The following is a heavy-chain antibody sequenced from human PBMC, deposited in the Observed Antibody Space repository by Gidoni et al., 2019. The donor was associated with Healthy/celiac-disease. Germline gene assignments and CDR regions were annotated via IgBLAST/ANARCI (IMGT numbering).Heavy chain of an antibody. CDR2: IIPIFGTA. V-gene: IGHV1-69*06. CDR3: ARNHGGPPVYYYYMDV. J-gene: IGHJ6*03. D-gene: IGHD2-15*01. CDR1: GGTFRSYA. Sequence: QGQLVQSGAEVKKPGSSVKVSCKASGGTFRSYAIRWGRQAPGQGLEWMGGIIPIFGTANYAQKFQGRVTITADKSTSTAYMELSSLRSEDTAVYYCARNHGGPPVYYYYMDVWGKGTTVTVSS.